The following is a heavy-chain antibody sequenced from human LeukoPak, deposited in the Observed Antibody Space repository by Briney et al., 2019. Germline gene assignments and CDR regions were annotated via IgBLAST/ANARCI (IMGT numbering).Heavy chain of an antibody. D-gene: IGHD5-12*01. Sequence: SETLSLTCRVSRAAISAYYWGWIRQPPGKGLKWIGHFSFSGSSKYNPSLKSRVTLSFDMSRKELSLTMTSVTAADTAVYFCTRGVRGFSGSDSIVDYFDYWGQGALVTVFS. J-gene: IGHJ4*02. CDR2: FSFSGSS. CDR3: TRGVRGFSGSDSIVDYFDY. CDR1: RAAISAYY. V-gene: IGHV4-59*01.